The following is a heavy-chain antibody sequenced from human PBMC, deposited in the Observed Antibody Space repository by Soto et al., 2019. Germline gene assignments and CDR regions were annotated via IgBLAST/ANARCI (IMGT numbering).Heavy chain of an antibody. Sequence: SETLSLTCAVSGGSISSGGYSWSWIRQPPGKGLEWIGYIYHSGSTYYNPSLKSRVTISVDRSKNQFSLKLISVTAADTAVYYCARTPDIWGQGTMVTV. J-gene: IGHJ3*02. CDR3: ARTPDI. CDR1: GGSISSGGYS. V-gene: IGHV4-30-2*01. CDR2: IYHSGST.